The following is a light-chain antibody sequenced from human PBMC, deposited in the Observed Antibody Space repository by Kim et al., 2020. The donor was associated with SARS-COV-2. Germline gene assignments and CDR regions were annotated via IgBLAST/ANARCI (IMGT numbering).Light chain of an antibody. CDR3: MQGTHWQYT. Sequence: LMTQSPLSLAVTPGQTASISCRSTQSLVHTDGDVNLNWYLQRPGRSPSRLIYKVSNRDSGVPDRISGSGSDTDFTLKISRVEAENAGVYYCMQGTHWQYTFCQWTKLEI. J-gene: IGKJ2*01. CDR2: KVS. CDR1: QSLVHTDGDVN. V-gene: IGKV2-30*02.